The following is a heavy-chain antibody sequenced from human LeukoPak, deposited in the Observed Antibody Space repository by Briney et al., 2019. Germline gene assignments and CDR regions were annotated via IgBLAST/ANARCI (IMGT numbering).Heavy chain of an antibody. Sequence: GGSLRLSCAASGFTVSSNYMRWVRQAPGKGLEWVSVIYSGGSTYYADSVKGRFTISRHNSKNTLYLQMNSLRAEDTAVYYCARDQSYDFWSGYYSFDYWGQGTLVTVSS. CDR1: GFTVSSNY. CDR2: IYSGGST. V-gene: IGHV3-53*04. J-gene: IGHJ4*02. CDR3: ARDQSYDFWSGYYSFDY. D-gene: IGHD3-3*01.